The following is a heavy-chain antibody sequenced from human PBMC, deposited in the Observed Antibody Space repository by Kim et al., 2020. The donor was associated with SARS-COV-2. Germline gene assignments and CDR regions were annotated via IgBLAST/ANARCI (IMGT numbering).Heavy chain of an antibody. CDR3: AIKYSSSWYEWVNDY. CDR1: GGSFSGYY. J-gene: IGHJ4*02. D-gene: IGHD6-13*01. Sequence: SETLSLTCAVYGGSFSGYYWSWIRQPPGKGLEWIGEINHSGSTNYNPSLKSRVTISVDTSKNQFSLKLSSVTAADTAVYYCAIKYSSSWYEWVNDYWGQGTLVTVSS. V-gene: IGHV4-34*01. CDR2: INHSGST.